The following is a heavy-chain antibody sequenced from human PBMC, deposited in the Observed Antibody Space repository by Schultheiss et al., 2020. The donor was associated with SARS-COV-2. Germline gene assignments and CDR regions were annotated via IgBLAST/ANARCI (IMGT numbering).Heavy chain of an antibody. CDR2: LNPLNGGT. J-gene: IGHJ6*02. Sequence: ASVKVSCKASGYTFTHYYLHWVRQAPGQGLEWMGWLNPLNGGTNYAQNFQGRVTLTRDTSTSTAYMELSRLRSDDTAVYYCARARRGSSSGLIYYGMDVWGQGTTVTVSS. V-gene: IGHV1-2*02. CDR1: GYTFTHYY. CDR3: ARARRGSSSGLIYYGMDV. D-gene: IGHD6-6*01.